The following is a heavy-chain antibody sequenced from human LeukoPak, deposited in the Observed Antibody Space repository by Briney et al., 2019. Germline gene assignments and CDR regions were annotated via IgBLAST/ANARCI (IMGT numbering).Heavy chain of an antibody. CDR3: ARLTGIAVAQK. J-gene: IGHJ4*02. CDR2: IYYSGST. V-gene: IGHV4-39*01. Sequence: SETLSLTCTVSGGSISSSSYYWGWIRQPPGKGLEWIGSIYYSGSTYYNPSLKSRVTISVDTSKNQFSLKLSFVTAADTAVYYCARLTGIAVAQKWGQGTLVTVSS. CDR1: GGSISSSSYY. D-gene: IGHD6-19*01.